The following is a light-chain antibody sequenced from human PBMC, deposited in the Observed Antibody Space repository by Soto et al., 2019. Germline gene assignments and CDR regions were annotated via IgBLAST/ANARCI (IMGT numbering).Light chain of an antibody. CDR2: RNN. CDR3: AAWDDSLSGRV. V-gene: IGLV1-47*01. CDR1: NSNIGSNY. Sequence: QSVLTQPPSASGTPGQRVTISCSGGNSNIGSNYVYWYQQLPGTAPKLLIYRNNQRPSGVPDRFSGSKSGTSASLAISGLRSEHEADYYCAAWDDSLSGRVFGGGTKFTVL. J-gene: IGLJ3*02.